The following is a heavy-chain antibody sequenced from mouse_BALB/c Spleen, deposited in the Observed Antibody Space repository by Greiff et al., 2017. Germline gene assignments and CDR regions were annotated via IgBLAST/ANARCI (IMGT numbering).Heavy chain of an antibody. CDR2: ISDGGSYT. V-gene: IGHV5-4*02. D-gene: IGHD2-14*01. CDR3: ARDRGRYDGYAMDY. J-gene: IGHJ4*01. CDR1: GFTFSDYY. Sequence: EVKLVESGGGLVKPGGSLKLSCAASGFTFSDYYMYWVRQTPEKRLEWVATISDGGSYTYYPDSVKGRFTISRDNAKNNLNLQMSSLKSEDTAMYYCARDRGRYDGYAMDYWGQGTSVTVSS.